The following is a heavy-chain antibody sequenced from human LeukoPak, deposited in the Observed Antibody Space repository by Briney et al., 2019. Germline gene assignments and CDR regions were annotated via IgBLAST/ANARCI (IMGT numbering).Heavy chain of an antibody. CDR1: GGSISSGGYF. D-gene: IGHD5-18*01. CDR2: IYYSGYT. V-gene: IGHV4-31*03. CDR3: ARSWDTAMVPFDY. J-gene: IGHJ4*02. Sequence: SETLSLTCTVSGGSISSGGYFWSWIRQQPGKGLEWIGYIYYSGYTSYNPSLKSRVTISVDTSKNHFSLKLSSVTAADTAVYYCARSWDTAMVPFDYWGQGTLVTVYS.